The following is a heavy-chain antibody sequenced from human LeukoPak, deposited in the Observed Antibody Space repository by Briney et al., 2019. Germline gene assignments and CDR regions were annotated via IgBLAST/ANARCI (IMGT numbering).Heavy chain of an antibody. Sequence: PGGSLRLSCTASGFTSGDYAMSWFRQAPGKGLEWVGFIRSKAYGGTTEYAASVKGRFTISRDDSKSIAYLQMNSLKTEDTAVYYCTRENGIAAYYWGQGTLVTVSS. J-gene: IGHJ4*02. D-gene: IGHD1-1*01. CDR2: IRSKAYGGTT. V-gene: IGHV3-49*03. CDR1: GFTSGDYA. CDR3: TRENGIAAYY.